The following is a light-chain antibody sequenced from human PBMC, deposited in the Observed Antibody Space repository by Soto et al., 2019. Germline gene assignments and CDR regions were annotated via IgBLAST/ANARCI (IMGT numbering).Light chain of an antibody. CDR1: PSDVGGSNS. CDR3: SSYAHRDVV. CDR2: DVN. V-gene: IGLV2-8*01. J-gene: IGLJ2*01. Sequence: QSALTQPPSASGSPGQSVTISCTGTPSDVGGSNSVSWYQQHPGKAPNLMIYDVNKRPSGVPDRFSGSKSGNTASLTVSGLQAADEAYYFFSSYAHRDVVFGGGTKLTVL.